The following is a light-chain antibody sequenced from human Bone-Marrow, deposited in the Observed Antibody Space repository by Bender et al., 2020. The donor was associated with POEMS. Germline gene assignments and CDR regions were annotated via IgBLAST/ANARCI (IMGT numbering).Light chain of an antibody. Sequence: QSALTQPRSVSGSPGQSVTISCTGTSSDVGGYNYVSWYQHHPGKAPKLMIYDASKRPSGVPDRFSGSKSGNTASLTISGLQAEDEADYYCAVWDDSLNGWVFGGGTKLTVL. V-gene: IGLV2-11*01. CDR3: AVWDDSLNGWV. CDR1: SSDVGGYNY. J-gene: IGLJ3*02. CDR2: DAS.